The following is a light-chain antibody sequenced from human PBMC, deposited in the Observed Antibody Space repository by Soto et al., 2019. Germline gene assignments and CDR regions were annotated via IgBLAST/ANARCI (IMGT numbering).Light chain of an antibody. V-gene: IGLV2-14*01. CDR1: SGDVGGYKF. Sequence: QSALTQPASVSGSPGQSITISCSGTSGDVGGYKFVSWYQQHPGKAPKLIIYEVSNRPSGVSNRFSGSKSGNTASLTISGLQAEDEADYHCSSYSDSSSDVVFGGGTKVTVL. J-gene: IGLJ2*01. CDR2: EVS. CDR3: SSYSDSSSDVV.